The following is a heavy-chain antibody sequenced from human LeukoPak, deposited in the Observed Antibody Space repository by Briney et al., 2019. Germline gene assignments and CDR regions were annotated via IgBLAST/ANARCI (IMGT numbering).Heavy chain of an antibody. CDR1: GYSISSGYY. J-gene: IGHJ4*02. V-gene: IGHV4-38-2*02. D-gene: IGHD3-9*01. Sequence: SQTLSLTCTVSGYSISSGYYWGWIRQPPGKGLEWIGSIYHSGSTYYNPSLKSRVTISVDTSKNQFSLKLSSVTAADTAVYYCASKNDIGTRFDYWGQGTLVTVSS. CDR3: ASKNDIGTRFDY. CDR2: IYHSGST.